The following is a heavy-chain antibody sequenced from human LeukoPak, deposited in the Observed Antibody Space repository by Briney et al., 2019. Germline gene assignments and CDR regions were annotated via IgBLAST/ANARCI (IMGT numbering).Heavy chain of an antibody. CDR1: GGSFSGYY. J-gene: IGHJ4*02. V-gene: IGHV4-34*01. Sequence: SETLSLTCAVYGGSFSGYYWSWIRQPPGKGLEWIGEINHSGSTNYNPSLKSRVTISVDTSKNQFSLKLSSVTAADTAFYCARGRRDGYMLLWEDYWGQGTLVTVSS. CDR2: INHSGST. D-gene: IGHD5-24*01. CDR3: ARGRRDGYMLLWEDY.